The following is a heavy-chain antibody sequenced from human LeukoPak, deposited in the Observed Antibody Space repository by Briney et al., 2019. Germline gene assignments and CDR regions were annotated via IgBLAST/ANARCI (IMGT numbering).Heavy chain of an antibody. Sequence: PGGSLRLSCAASGFTFSSYGMHWVRQAPGKGLLWVSRINSDGSETTYADSVKGRFTISRDNAKNTLYLQMNSLRAEDTAVYYCTRTYCSSTSCYTELFDPWGQGTLVTVSS. D-gene: IGHD2-2*02. V-gene: IGHV3-74*01. CDR3: TRTYCSSTSCYTELFDP. CDR1: GFTFSSYG. J-gene: IGHJ5*02. CDR2: INSDGSET.